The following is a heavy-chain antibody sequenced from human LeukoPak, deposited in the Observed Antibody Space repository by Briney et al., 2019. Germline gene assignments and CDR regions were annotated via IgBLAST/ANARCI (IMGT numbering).Heavy chain of an antibody. V-gene: IGHV4-61*02. D-gene: IGHD1-26*01. Sequence: KSSQTLSLTCTVSGGSISSASYYWTWIRQPAGKGLEWVGRIFTSGSTDYNPSLKTRVTISIDTSKRQFSLRLTSLTAADTAVYYCAREAAVGIYGLDVWGQGTTVTVSS. J-gene: IGHJ6*02. CDR3: AREAAVGIYGLDV. CDR2: IFTSGST. CDR1: GGSISSASYY.